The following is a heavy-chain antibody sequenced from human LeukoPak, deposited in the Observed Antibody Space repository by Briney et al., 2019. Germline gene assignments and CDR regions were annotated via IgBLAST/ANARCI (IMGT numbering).Heavy chain of an antibody. CDR1: GGSISSGGYY. J-gene: IGHJ4*02. CDR3: ARAVGDYDDSSGYYPTGTYYFDY. D-gene: IGHD3-22*01. CDR2: IYYSGST. V-gene: IGHV4-31*03. Sequence: SQTLSLTCTVSGGSISSGGYYWSWIRQHPGKGLEWIGYIYYSGSTYYNPSLKSRVTIAVDTSKNQFSLKLSSVTAADTAVYYCARAVGDYDDSSGYYPTGTYYFDYWGQGTLVTVSS.